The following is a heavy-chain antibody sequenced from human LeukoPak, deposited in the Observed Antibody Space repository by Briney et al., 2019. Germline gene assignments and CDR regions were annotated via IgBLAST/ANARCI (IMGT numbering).Heavy chain of an antibody. D-gene: IGHD6-13*01. CDR3: ARIASHSSSWYDGGY. V-gene: IGHV3-74*01. CDR2: INSDGSST. CDR1: GFTLSSYW. Sequence: GGSLRLSCAASGFTLSSYWMHWVRPAPGKGLVRVSRINSDGSSTTYADSVKGRFTISRDNARITLYLQMNSLRAEDTGVYYCARIASHSSSWYDGGYWGQGTLVTVSS. J-gene: IGHJ4*02.